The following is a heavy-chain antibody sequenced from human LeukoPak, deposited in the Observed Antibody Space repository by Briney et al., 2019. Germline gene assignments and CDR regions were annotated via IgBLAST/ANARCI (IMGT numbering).Heavy chain of an antibody. CDR1: GGSISRYY. V-gene: IGHV4-59*01. Sequence: SETLSLTCTVSGGSISRYYWSWIRQPPGKGLEWIGYIYYSGSTTYNSSLKSRVTISVDTSKNQFSLKLTSVTPADTAVYYCARTAKYYYGSETYHFFDYWGQGTLVTVSS. CDR3: ARTAKYYYGSETYHFFDY. CDR2: IYYSGST. D-gene: IGHD3-10*01. J-gene: IGHJ4*02.